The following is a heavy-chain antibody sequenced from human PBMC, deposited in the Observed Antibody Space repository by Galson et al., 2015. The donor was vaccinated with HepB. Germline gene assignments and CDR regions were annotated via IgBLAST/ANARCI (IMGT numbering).Heavy chain of an antibody. CDR2: IIPIFGTA. D-gene: IGHD6-13*01. J-gene: IGHJ4*02. CDR3: ARGYSSSWSNARPDPGRFDY. V-gene: IGHV1-69*13. CDR1: GGTFSSYA. Sequence: SVKVSCKASGGTFSSYAISWVRQAPGQGLEWMGGIIPIFGTANYAQKFQGRVTITADESTSTAYMELSSLRSEDTAVYYCARGYSSSWSNARPDPGRFDYWGQGTLVTVSS.